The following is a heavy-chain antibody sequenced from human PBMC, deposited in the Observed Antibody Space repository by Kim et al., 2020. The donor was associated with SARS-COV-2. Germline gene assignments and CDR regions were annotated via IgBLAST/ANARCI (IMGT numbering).Heavy chain of an antibody. J-gene: IGHJ6*02. CDR3: ARALFPYYGMDV. V-gene: IGHV1-18*01. Sequence: NYAQKLQGRVTMTTDTSTSTAYMELRSLRSDDTAVYYCARALFPYYGMDVWGQGTTVTVSS.